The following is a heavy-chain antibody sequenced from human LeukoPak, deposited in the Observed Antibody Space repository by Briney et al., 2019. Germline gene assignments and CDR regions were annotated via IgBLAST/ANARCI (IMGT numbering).Heavy chain of an antibody. CDR1: GYTFTSYG. V-gene: IGHV1-18*01. D-gene: IGHD6-13*01. J-gene: IGHJ6*02. CDR3: ARDQGAAAAPSYYYYGMDV. Sequence: GASVKVSCKASGYTFTSYGISWVRQAPGQGLEWMGWISAYNGNTNYAQELQGRVTMTTDTSTSTAYMELRSLRSDDTAVYYCARDQGAAAAPSYYYYGMDVWGQGTTVTVSS. CDR2: ISAYNGNT.